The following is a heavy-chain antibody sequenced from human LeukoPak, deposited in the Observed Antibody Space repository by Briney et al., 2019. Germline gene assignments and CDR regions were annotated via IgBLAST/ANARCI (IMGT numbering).Heavy chain of an antibody. D-gene: IGHD5-18*01. CDR1: GGSISSYY. CDR3: ARGEYNYGGHNWFDP. CDR2: LSYSGST. V-gene: IGHV4-59*01. Sequence: SETLSLTCTVSGGSISSYYWSWIRQLPGKGLEWIGYLSYSGSTNYNPSLKSRVTISVDTSKNQFSLKLSSVTAADTAVYYCARGEYNYGGHNWFDPWGQGILVTVSS. J-gene: IGHJ5*02.